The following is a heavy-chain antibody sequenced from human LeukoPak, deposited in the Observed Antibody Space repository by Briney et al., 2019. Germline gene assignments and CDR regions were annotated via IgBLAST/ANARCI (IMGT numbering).Heavy chain of an antibody. CDR2: MNPNSGNT. V-gene: IGHV1-8*03. Sequence: ASVKVSCKASGYTFTSYDINWVRQATGQGLEWMGWMNPNSGNTGYAQKFQGRVTITRNTSISTAYMELSSLRPEDTAVYYCARGEQWLVESWFDPWGQGTLVTVSS. D-gene: IGHD6-19*01. CDR1: GYTFTSYD. J-gene: IGHJ5*02. CDR3: ARGEQWLVESWFDP.